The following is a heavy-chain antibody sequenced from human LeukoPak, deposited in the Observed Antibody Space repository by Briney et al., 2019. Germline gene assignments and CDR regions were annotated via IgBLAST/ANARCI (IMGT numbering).Heavy chain of an antibody. V-gene: IGHV3-33*01. Sequence: GGSLRLSCAASGFTFSSYGMHWVRQAPGKGLEWVAVIWYDGSNKYYADSVKGRFTISRDNSKNTLYLQMNGLRAEDTAVYYCARVYSSSSSLYFDYWGQGTLVTVSS. CDR1: GFTFSSYG. D-gene: IGHD6-6*01. CDR3: ARVYSSSSSLYFDY. J-gene: IGHJ4*02. CDR2: IWYDGSNK.